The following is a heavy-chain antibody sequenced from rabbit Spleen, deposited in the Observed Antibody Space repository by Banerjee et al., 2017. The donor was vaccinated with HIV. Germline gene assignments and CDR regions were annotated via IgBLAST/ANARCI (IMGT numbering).Heavy chain of an antibody. D-gene: IGHD7-1*01. CDR2: IYPDGSGST. CDR3: ARDTGTSFSSYGMDL. J-gene: IGHJ6*01. V-gene: IGHV1S40*01. Sequence: QSLEESGGDMVKPGASLTLTCTASGFSFSSSYYICWVRQAPGKGPEWIGCIYPDGSGSTAYASWAKGRFTISKTSSTTMTLQMTTLTVADTAIYFCARDTGTSFSSYGMDLWVQGTLVTVS. CDR1: GFSFSSSYY.